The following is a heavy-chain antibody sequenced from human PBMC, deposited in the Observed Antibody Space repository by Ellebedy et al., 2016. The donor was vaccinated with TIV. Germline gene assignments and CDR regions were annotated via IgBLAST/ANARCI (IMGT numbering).Heavy chain of an antibody. V-gene: IGHV4-39*01. D-gene: IGHD5-24*01. CDR2: IYYSGST. Sequence: SETLSLXCTVSGGSISSSSYSWGWIRQPPGKGLEWIGSIYYSGSTYYNPSLKSRVTISVDTSKNQFSLKLSSVTAADTAVYYCARPRGRWLQMYYFDYWGQGTLVTVSS. CDR3: ARPRGRWLQMYYFDY. J-gene: IGHJ4*02. CDR1: GGSISSSSYS.